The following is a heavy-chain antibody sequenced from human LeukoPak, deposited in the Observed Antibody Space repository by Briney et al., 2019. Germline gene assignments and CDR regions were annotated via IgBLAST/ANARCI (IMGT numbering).Heavy chain of an antibody. Sequence: SETLSLTCAVYGGSFSGYYWSWIRQPPGKGLEWIGEINHSGSTNYNPSLKSRVTISVDTSKNQFSLKLSSVTAADTAVYYCARVRSIVVVPAASWFDPWGQGTLVTVSS. CDR3: ARVRSIVVVPAASWFDP. CDR2: INHSGST. CDR1: GGSFSGYY. D-gene: IGHD2-2*01. V-gene: IGHV4-34*01. J-gene: IGHJ5*02.